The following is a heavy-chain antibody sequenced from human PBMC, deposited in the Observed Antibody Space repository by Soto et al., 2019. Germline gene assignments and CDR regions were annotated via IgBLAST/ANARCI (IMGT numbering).Heavy chain of an antibody. J-gene: IGHJ4*02. CDR3: ARDKGRSPLDY. D-gene: IGHD2-15*01. Sequence: GGSLRLSCAGSGFTFGNYWMTWVRQAPGKGLEWVANIKEDGGRRHHWDSVAGRFTISRDNAENSLYLQMNSLRVEDTAVYYCARDKGRSPLDYWGQGTLVTSPQ. CDR2: IKEDGGRR. CDR1: GFTFGNYW. V-gene: IGHV3-7*01.